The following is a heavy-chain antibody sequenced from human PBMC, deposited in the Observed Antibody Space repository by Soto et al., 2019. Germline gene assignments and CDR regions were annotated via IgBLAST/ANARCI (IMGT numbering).Heavy chain of an antibody. J-gene: IGHJ5*02. CDR1: GGSLNNFD. V-gene: IGHV4-4*07. Sequence: SETLSLPCSVSGGSLNNFDCNWIRQTAWKGLEWIGRIHASGNTNYNPSLKSRATLSVDTSKNQFSLKVRSVTAAGTAVYYCARSSNKASWFEPCGQGNRITVSS. CDR2: IHASGNT. CDR3: ARSSNKASWFEP. D-gene: IGHD4-4*01.